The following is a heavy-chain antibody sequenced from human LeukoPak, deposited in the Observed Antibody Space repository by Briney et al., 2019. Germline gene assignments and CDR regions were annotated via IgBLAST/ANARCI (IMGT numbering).Heavy chain of an antibody. D-gene: IGHD5-24*01. V-gene: IGHV3-66*01. CDR3: ARDGGLRWLHPFDY. J-gene: IGHJ4*02. CDR1: GFSVSSNY. Sequence: PGGSLRLSCAASGFSVSSNYINWVRQAPGKGLEWVSVSYSGGSTYYADSVKGRITISRDNAKNSLYLQMNSLRAEDTAVYYCARDGGLRWLHPFDYWGQGTLVTVSS. CDR2: SYSGGST.